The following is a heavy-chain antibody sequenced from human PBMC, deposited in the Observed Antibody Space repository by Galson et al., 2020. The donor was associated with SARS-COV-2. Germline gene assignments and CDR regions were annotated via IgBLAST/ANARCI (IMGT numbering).Heavy chain of an antibody. CDR2: IDWDDDK. J-gene: IGHJ6*02. CDR1: GFSLSTSGMY. CDR3: ARQLRYFDWLTRYYYYGMDV. D-gene: IGHD3-9*01. Sequence: SGPTLVKPTQTLTLTCTFSGFSLSTSGMYVSWIRQPPGKALEWLALIDWDDDKYYSTSLKTRLTISKDTSKNQVVLTMTNMDPVDTATYYCARQLRYFDWLTRYYYYGMDVWGQGTTVTVSS. V-gene: IGHV2-70*01.